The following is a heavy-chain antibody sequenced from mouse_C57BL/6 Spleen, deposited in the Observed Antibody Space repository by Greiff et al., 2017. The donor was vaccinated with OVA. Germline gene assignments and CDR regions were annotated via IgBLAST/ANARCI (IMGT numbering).Heavy chain of an antibody. V-gene: IGHV1-76*01. Sequence: QVQLQQSGAELVRPGASVKLSCKASGYTFTDYYINWVKQRPGQGLEWIARIYPGGGNTYYNEKFKGKATLTAEKSSSTAYMQLSSLTSEDSAVYFCARHDYYGSTQLAYWGQGTLVTVSA. CDR2: IYPGGGNT. J-gene: IGHJ3*01. CDR3: ARHDYYGSTQLAY. D-gene: IGHD1-1*01. CDR1: GYTFTDYY.